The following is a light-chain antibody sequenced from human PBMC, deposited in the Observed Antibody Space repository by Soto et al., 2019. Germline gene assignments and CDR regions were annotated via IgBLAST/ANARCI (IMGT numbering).Light chain of an antibody. J-gene: IGLJ2*01. CDR1: SRDVGRYDY. Sequence: QSALTQPASVSGSPGQSITISCSGTSRDVGRYDYVSWYQQHPGKAPRLIIYEVSNRPSGISNRFSGSKSGNTATLTISGLQAEDEAVYFCSSYTKVNTLVVFGGGTKLTVL. V-gene: IGLV2-14*01. CDR3: SSYTKVNTLVV. CDR2: EVS.